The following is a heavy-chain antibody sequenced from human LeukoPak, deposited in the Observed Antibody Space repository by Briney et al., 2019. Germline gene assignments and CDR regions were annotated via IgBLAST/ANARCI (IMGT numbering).Heavy chain of an antibody. CDR3: TRGDSSSWYHSRPFSPYYFDY. J-gene: IGHJ4*02. D-gene: IGHD6-13*01. CDR2: IRSKAYGGTT. Sequence: GGSLRLSCTASGFTFGDYAMSWVRQAPGKGLEWVGFIRSKAYGGTTEYAASVKGRFTISRDDSKSIAYLQMNSLKTEDTAVYYCTRGDSSSWYHSRPFSPYYFDYWGQGTLVTVSS. CDR1: GFTFGDYA. V-gene: IGHV3-49*04.